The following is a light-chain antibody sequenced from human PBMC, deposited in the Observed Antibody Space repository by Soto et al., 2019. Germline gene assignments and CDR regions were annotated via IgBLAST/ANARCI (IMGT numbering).Light chain of an antibody. CDR1: QSVSSSY. CDR3: QQYGRSPFT. Sequence: EIVLTQSPRTLSLSPGERATLSCRASQSVSSSYLAWYQQRPGQAPRVLIYGASSRATGIPDRFSGSGSGTDFALTISRLEPEDVAVYYCQQYGRSPFTFGPGTKVDIK. J-gene: IGKJ3*01. CDR2: GAS. V-gene: IGKV3-20*01.